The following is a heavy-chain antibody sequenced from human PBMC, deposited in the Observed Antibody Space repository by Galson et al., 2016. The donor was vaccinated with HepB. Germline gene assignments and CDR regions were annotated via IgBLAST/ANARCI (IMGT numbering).Heavy chain of an antibody. D-gene: IGHD2-15*01. CDR3: ARVRFIEGNFDY. J-gene: IGHJ4*02. CDR2: INVGNGNT. CDR1: GYTFTSYA. Sequence: SVKVSCKASGYTFTSYAIHWVRQAPGQRLEWMGWINVGNGNTGYSQKFQGRVTISRDTSATTAYMELSRLRSEDTAVYYCARVRFIEGNFDYWGQGALVTVSS. V-gene: IGHV1-3*01.